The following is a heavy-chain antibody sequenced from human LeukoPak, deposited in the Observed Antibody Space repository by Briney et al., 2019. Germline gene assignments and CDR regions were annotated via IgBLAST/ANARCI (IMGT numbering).Heavy chain of an antibody. CDR3: TTDISVYCSSTSCYRRDY. J-gene: IGHJ4*02. Sequence: GGSLGLSCAASGFTFSNAWMSWVRQAPGKGLEWVGRIKSKTDGGTTDYAAPVKGRFTISRDDSKNTLYLQMNSLKTEDTAVYYCTTDISVYCSSTSCYRRDYWGQGTLVTVSS. D-gene: IGHD2-2*01. CDR2: IKSKTDGGTT. CDR1: GFTFSNAW. V-gene: IGHV3-15*01.